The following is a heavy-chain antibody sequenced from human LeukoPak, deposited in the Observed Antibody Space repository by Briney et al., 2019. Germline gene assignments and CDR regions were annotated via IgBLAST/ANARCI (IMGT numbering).Heavy chain of an antibody. J-gene: IGHJ4*02. Sequence: GGSLRLSCAASGFTFSNAWMSWVRQAPGKGLEWVGRIKSKTDGGTTDYAALVKGRFTISRDDSKNTLYLQMNSLKTEDTAVYYCTTVHDYGDYFDYWGQGTLVTVSS. CDR2: IKSKTDGGTT. CDR3: TTVHDYGDYFDY. CDR1: GFTFSNAW. D-gene: IGHD4-17*01. V-gene: IGHV3-15*01.